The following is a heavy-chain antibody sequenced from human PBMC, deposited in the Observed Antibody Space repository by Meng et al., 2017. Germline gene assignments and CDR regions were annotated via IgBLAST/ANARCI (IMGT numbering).Heavy chain of an antibody. CDR3: AREAAYDYDYVWGSYRSPPDV. D-gene: IGHD3-16*02. CDR2: IWYDGSNK. J-gene: IGHJ6*02. Sequence: SLKISCAASGFTFSSYGMHWVRQAPGKGLEWVAVIWYDGSNKYYADSVKGRFTISRDNSKNTLYLQMNSLRAEDTAVYYCAREAAYDYDYVWGSYRSPPDVWGQGTTVTVSS. V-gene: IGHV3-33*01. CDR1: GFTFSSYG.